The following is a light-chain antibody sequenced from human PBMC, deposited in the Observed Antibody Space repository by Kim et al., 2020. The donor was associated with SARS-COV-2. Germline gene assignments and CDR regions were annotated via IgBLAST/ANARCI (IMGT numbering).Light chain of an antibody. CDR1: NSDIGDNNY. J-gene: IGLJ3*02. CDR2: DVT. Sequence: GQSITLPCTGTNSDIGDNNYVSWYQQHPGKAPKLMIYDVTKRPSGVSSRFSGSTSGNTASLTISGLQTEDEAHYYCSAYRTNTALLFGGGTQLTVL. V-gene: IGLV2-14*03. CDR3: SAYRTNTALL.